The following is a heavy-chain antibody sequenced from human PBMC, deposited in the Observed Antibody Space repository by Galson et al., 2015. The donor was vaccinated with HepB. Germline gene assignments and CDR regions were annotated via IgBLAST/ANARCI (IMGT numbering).Heavy chain of an antibody. CDR3: ARENDYGDYSFDY. J-gene: IGHJ4*02. CDR2: ISYDGSNK. CDR1: GFTFSSYA. Sequence: SLRLSCAASGFTFSSYAMHWVRQAPGKGLEWVAVISYDGSNKYYADSVKGRFTISRDNSKNTLYLQMNSLRAEDTAVYYCARENDYGDYSFDYWGQGTLVTVSS. D-gene: IGHD4-17*01. V-gene: IGHV3-30-3*01.